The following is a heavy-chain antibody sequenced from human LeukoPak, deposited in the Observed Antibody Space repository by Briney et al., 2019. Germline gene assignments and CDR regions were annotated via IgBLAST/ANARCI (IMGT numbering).Heavy chain of an antibody. J-gene: IGHJ6*02. CDR3: ARMSCSSTSCYGYYYYGMDV. Sequence: GGSLRFSCAASGFTFSSYSMNWVRQAPGKGLEWVSSISSSSSYIYYADSVKGRFTISRDNAKNSLYLQMNSLRAEDTAVYYCARMSCSSTSCYGYYYYGMDVWGQGTTVTVSS. D-gene: IGHD2-2*01. CDR1: GFTFSSYS. V-gene: IGHV3-21*01. CDR2: ISSSSSYI.